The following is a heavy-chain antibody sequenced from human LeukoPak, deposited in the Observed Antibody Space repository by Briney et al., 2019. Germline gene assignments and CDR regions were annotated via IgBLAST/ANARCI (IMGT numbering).Heavy chain of an antibody. D-gene: IGHD1-1*01. CDR1: GCSISSSSYY. Sequence: AETLTLTCTVSGCSISSSSYYWGWIRQPPGKGLEWIGSIYYGGSTYYNPSLKSRVTISVDKSKNQFSLKLSSVSAADTAVYYCARRDWYNLGYWGQGTLVTVSS. CDR3: ARRDWYNLGY. V-gene: IGHV4-39*01. J-gene: IGHJ4*02. CDR2: IYYGGST.